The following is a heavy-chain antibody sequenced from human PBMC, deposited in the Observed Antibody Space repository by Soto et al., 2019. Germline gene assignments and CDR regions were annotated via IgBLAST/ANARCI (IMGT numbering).Heavy chain of an antibody. CDR1: GYTFISRY. J-gene: IGHJ3*02. CDR2: INPSGGST. CDR3: ARGGSGSTSPPEAFDI. V-gene: IGHV1-46*01. D-gene: IGHD2-2*01. Sequence: ASVKVSCKASGYTFISRYIHWVRQAPGQGLEWMGIINPSGGSTTYAQKFQGRVTMTRDTSTSTVYMELSSLRSEDTAVYYCARGGSGSTSPPEAFDIWGQGTMVTVSS.